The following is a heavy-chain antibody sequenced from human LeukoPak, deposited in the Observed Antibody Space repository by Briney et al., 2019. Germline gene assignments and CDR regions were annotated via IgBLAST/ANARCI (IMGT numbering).Heavy chain of an antibody. CDR1: GFTFSSYG. D-gene: IGHD4-17*01. Sequence: QPGRSLRLSCAASGFTFSSYGMHWVRQAPGKGLEWVAVISYDGSNKYYADSVKGRFTISRDNSKNTLYLQMNSLRAEDTAVYYCAKLPSGGDYYWGQGTLVTVSS. CDR3: AKLPSGGDYY. V-gene: IGHV3-30*18. CDR2: ISYDGSNK. J-gene: IGHJ4*02.